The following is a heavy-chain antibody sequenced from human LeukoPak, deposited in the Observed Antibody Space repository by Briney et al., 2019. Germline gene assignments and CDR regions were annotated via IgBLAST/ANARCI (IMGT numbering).Heavy chain of an antibody. CDR1: GGSFSGYY. D-gene: IGHD3-16*02. CDR2: INHSGST. V-gene: IGHV4-34*01. CDR3: ARGQALYYDYIWGSYRYTGFDY. J-gene: IGHJ4*02. Sequence: SETLSLTCAVSGGSFSGYYWSWIRQPPGQGLEWIGEINHSGSTNYNPSLKSRVTISVDTSKNQFSLKLSSVTAADTAVYYCARGQALYYDYIWGSYRYTGFDYWGQGTLVTVSS.